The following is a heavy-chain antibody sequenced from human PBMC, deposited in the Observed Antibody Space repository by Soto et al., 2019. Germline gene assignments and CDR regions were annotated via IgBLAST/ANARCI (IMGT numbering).Heavy chain of an antibody. CDR1: GGYISTVGHY. Sequence: PSETLSLTSSVSGGYISTVGHYWTWIRQPPGKGLEWIGSIYHTGSTYYSKSLRSRLTMSVDTSKSQFSLRLSSVTAADTAVYYCARATGTLRSRNCDYWGQGSLVTVSS. V-gene: IGHV4-31*03. CDR3: ARATGTLRSRNCDY. CDR2: IYHTGST. J-gene: IGHJ4*02. D-gene: IGHD1-1*01.